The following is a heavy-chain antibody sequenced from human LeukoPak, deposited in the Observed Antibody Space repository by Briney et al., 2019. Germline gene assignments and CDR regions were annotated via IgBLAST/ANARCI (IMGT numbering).Heavy chain of an antibody. CDR3: ARQGGRWYHWA. V-gene: IGHV3-11*01. Sequence: PGGSLRLSCAASGFIFSDYYMSWIRQAPGKGLEWVSYISSRGCIIYYADSVKGRFTISRDNAQNSLYLQMNSLRAEDTAGYYCARQGGRWYHWAWGQGTRVTGSS. J-gene: IGHJ4*02. CDR2: ISSRGCII. CDR1: GFIFSDYY. D-gene: IGHD1-1*01.